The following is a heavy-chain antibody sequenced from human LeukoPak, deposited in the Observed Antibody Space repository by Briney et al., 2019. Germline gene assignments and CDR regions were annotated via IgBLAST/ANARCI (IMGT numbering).Heavy chain of an antibody. CDR2: MSYDGTKE. CDR3: ARDKGIRGLIMPGMDV. D-gene: IGHD3-10*01. J-gene: IGHJ6*02. CDR1: GFTFSNYF. V-gene: IGHV3-30-3*01. Sequence: RRSLRLSCAASGFTFSNYFMHWVRQAPGKGLEWVAVMSYDGTKEYYADSVKGRFTISRDNSKNTLYLQMNSLRSGDTAVYFCARDKGIRGLIMPGMDVWGQGTTVTVSS.